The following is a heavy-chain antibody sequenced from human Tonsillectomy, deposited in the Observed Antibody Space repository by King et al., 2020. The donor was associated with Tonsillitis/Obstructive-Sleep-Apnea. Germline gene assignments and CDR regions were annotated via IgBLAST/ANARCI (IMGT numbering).Heavy chain of an antibody. Sequence: VQLVESGGGVVQPGRSLRLSCAASGFTFSTSAVHWVRQAPGKGLEWVAFISYDGSNQNYADSVKGRFTISRDNSKNTLFLQMNSLRPEDTAVFYCARAMDCSGPTCYSYYFDYWGLGTLVTVSS. V-gene: IGHV3-30*01. D-gene: IGHD2-15*01. CDR1: GFTFSTSA. J-gene: IGHJ4*01. CDR2: ISYDGSNQ. CDR3: ARAMDCSGPTCYSYYFDY.